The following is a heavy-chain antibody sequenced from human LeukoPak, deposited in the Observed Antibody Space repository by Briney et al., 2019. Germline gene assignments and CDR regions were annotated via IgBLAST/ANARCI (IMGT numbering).Heavy chain of an antibody. CDR2: IYYSGST. CDR1: GGSINSYS. J-gene: IGHJ4*02. D-gene: IGHD3-10*01. Sequence: SETLSLTCSVSGGSINSYSWTWIRQPPGKGLEWIGYIYYSGSTNYSPSLKSRVSISIDTTKNQFSLNLRSVTAADTAVFYCALIDYYNYALVYWGQGTLVTVSS. CDR3: ALIDYYNYALVY. V-gene: IGHV4-59*13.